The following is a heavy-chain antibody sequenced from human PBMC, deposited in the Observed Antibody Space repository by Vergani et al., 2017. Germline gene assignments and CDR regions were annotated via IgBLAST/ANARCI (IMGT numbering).Heavy chain of an antibody. CDR3: AKVGDIVVVPAAFDY. Sequence: EVQLVESGGGVVQPGGSLRLSCAASGFTFDDYAMHWVRQATGKGLEWVSLISGDGGRTYYADPVKGRFTISRDNSKNSLYLQMNSLRTEDTALYYCAKVGDIVVVPAAFDYWGQGTLVTVSS. V-gene: IGHV3-43*02. D-gene: IGHD2-2*01. CDR2: ISGDGGRT. J-gene: IGHJ4*02. CDR1: GFTFDDYA.